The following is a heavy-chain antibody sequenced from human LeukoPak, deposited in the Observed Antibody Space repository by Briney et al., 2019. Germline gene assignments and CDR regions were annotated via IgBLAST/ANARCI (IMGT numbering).Heavy chain of an antibody. V-gene: IGHV4-34*01. J-gene: IGHJ3*02. D-gene: IGHD4-17*01. CDR3: AKSLTVTWDAFDI. Sequence: SETLSLTCAVYGGSFSGYYWSWIRQPPGKGLEWIGEINHSGSTNYNPSLKSRVTISVDTSKNQFSLKLSSVTAADTAVYYCAKSLTVTWDAFDIWGQGTMVTVSS. CDR1: GGSFSGYY. CDR2: INHSGST.